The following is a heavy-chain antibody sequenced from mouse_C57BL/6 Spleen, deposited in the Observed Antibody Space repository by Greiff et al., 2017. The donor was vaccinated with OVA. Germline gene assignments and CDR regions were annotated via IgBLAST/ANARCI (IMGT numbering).Heavy chain of an antibody. CDR1: GFSFNTYA. CDR3: VRHNQYYGSTYWYFDV. J-gene: IGHJ1*03. Sequence: GGGLVQPKGSLKLSCAASGFSFNTYAMNWVRQAPGKGLEWVARIRSKSNNYATYYADSVKDRFTISRDDSESMLYLQMNNLKTEDTAMYYCVRHNQYYGSTYWYFDVWGTGTTVTVSS. CDR2: IRSKSNNYAT. D-gene: IGHD1-1*01. V-gene: IGHV10-1*01.